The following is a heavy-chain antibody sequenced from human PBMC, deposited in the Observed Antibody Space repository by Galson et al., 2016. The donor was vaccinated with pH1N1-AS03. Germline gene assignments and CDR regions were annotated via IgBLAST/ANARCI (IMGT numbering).Heavy chain of an antibody. V-gene: IGHV1-69*13. CDR2: IITTFGTR. J-gene: IGHJ4*02. Sequence: SVKVSCKASGGTFGSYAVSWVRQAPGQGLEWMGGIITTFGTRHYAQRFQGRVTMTADESTTTASMELSSLRFEDTAMYYCARDVSGSYGLDYWGQGTQVTVSS. CDR1: GGTFGSYA. D-gene: IGHD1-26*01. CDR3: ARDVSGSYGLDY.